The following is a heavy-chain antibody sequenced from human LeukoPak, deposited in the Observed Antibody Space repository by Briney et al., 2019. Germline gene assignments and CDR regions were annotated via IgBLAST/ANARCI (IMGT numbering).Heavy chain of an antibody. D-gene: IGHD6-13*01. J-gene: IGHJ4*02. CDR1: GFTFSSYW. CDR2: INSDGSST. V-gene: IGHV3-74*01. CDR3: AKTLQQLVTYYFDY. Sequence: GGSLRLSCAASGFTFSSYWMHWVRQAPGKGLVWVSRINSDGSSTSYADSVKGRFTISRDNAKNTLYLQMNSLRAEDTAVYYCAKTLQQLVTYYFDYWGQGTLVTVSS.